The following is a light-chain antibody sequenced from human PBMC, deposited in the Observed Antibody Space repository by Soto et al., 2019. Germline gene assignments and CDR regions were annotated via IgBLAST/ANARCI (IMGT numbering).Light chain of an antibody. CDR2: EVS. CDR3: RSYAGSNHNWV. CDR1: SSDVGGYNY. Sequence: QSVLTQPPSASGSPGQSVTISCTGTSSDVGGYNYVSWYQQHPGKAPKLMIYEVSKRPSGVPDRFSGSKSGNTASLTVSGLQAEDEADYYCRSYAGSNHNWVFGRGTKLTVL. J-gene: IGLJ3*02. V-gene: IGLV2-8*01.